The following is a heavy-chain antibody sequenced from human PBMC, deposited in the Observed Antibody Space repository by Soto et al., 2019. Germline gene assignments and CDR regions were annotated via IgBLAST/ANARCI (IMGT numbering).Heavy chain of an antibody. Sequence: QVQLVQSGAEVKKPGASVKVSCKASGYTFTSYGISWVRQAPGRGLEWMGWISAYNGNTNYAQKLQGRVTMNTDKSTSTADMELRSLRSDDTAVYYCARASGSSYWFDPWGQGTLVTVSS. V-gene: IGHV1-18*01. J-gene: IGHJ5*02. CDR1: GYTFTSYG. CDR2: ISAYNGNT. CDR3: ARASGSSYWFDP. D-gene: IGHD1-26*01.